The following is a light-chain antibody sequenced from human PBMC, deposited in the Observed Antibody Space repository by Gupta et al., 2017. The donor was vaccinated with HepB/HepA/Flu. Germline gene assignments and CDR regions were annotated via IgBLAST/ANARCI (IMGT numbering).Light chain of an antibody. CDR1: RTVSNLY. Sequence: ALTQSPATLSLSAGGRATLSCRTSRTVSNLYLAWYQQKPGQAPRLLIYGSSTRATGIPDRFSGSGSATDFTLNIDRVEPEDFAVYYCQQYSSPPVTFGGGTRVEIK. V-gene: IGKV3-20*01. J-gene: IGKJ4*01. CDR2: GSS. CDR3: QQYSSPPVT.